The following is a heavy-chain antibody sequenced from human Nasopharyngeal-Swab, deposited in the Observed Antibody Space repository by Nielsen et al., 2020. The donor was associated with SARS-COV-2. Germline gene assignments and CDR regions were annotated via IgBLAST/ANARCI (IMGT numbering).Heavy chain of an antibody. CDR2: IYHSGST. V-gene: IGHV4-4*02. CDR3: ARDRVVVSIYYGMDV. J-gene: IGHJ6*02. D-gene: IGHD3-22*01. CDR1: GGSISSSNW. Sequence: GSLRLSCAVSGGSISSSNWWSWVHQPPGKGLEWIGEIYHSGSTNYNPSLKSRVTISVDKSKNQFSLKLSSVTAADTAVYYCARDRVVVSIYYGMDVWGQGTTVTVSS.